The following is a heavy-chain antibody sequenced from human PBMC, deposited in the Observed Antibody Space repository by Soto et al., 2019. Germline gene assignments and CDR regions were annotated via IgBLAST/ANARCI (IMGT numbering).Heavy chain of an antibody. CDR1: GGSISSSSYY. J-gene: IGHJ6*03. CDR2: INHSGST. V-gene: IGHV4-39*07. CDR3: ARGLTDIVVVPAAMVAYYYYYMDV. Sequence: SETLSLTCTVSGGSISSSSYYWGWIRQPPGKGLEWIGEINHSGSTNYNPSLKSRVTISVDTSKNQFSLKLSSVTAADTAVYYCARGLTDIVVVPAAMVAYYYYYMDVWGKGTTVTVSS. D-gene: IGHD2-2*01.